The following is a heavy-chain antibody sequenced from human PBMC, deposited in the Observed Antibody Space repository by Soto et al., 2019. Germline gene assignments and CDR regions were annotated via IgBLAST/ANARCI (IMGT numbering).Heavy chain of an antibody. CDR2: INAGNGDT. CDR3: ARDGEGKMAAGMVY. CDR1: GYTITCCA. J-gene: IGHJ4*02. V-gene: IGHV1-3*01. D-gene: IGHD1-1*01. Sequence: QVQLVQSGAEVKKPGASVRVSCKASGYTITCCAMHWVRQAPGQRPEWMGWINAGNGDTKYSQKFQGRVIITRDASAGTVYMALSRMRSEGTAVYYCARDGEGKMAAGMVYLGPGTLVTV.